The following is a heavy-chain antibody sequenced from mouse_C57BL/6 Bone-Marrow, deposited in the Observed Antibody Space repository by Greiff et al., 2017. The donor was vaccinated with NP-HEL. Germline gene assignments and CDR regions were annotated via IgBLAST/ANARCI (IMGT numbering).Heavy chain of an antibody. J-gene: IGHJ2*01. D-gene: IGHD2-4*01. V-gene: IGHV1-72*01. Sequence: VQLQQPGAELVKPGASVKLSCKASGYTFTSYWMHWVKQRPGRGLEWIGRIDPNSGGTKYNEKFKSKATLTVDKASSTASMQLSSLTSEDSAVYYCARPGGLRRPVYFYYWGQGTTLTVSS. CDR2: IDPNSGGT. CDR1: GYTFTSYW. CDR3: ARPGGLRRPVYFYY.